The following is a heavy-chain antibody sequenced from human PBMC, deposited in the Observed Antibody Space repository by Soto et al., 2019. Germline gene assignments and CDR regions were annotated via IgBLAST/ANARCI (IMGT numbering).Heavy chain of an antibody. J-gene: IGHJ5*02. V-gene: IGHV4-4*07. CDR1: GGAISTYY. Sequence: SETLSLTCTVSGGAISTYYWTWIRQTAGKGLEWIGRTYSSGSTKYNPALQSRVTMSLDTSNNQFSLRLNSVTAADTAVYYCARGQRFSDWFDPWGQGTLVTVSS. D-gene: IGHD3-3*01. CDR3: ARGQRFSDWFDP. CDR2: TYSSGST.